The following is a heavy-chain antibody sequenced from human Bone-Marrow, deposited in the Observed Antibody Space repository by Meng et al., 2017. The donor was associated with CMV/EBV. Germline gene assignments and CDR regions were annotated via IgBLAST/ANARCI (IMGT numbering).Heavy chain of an antibody. Sequence: SETLSLTCTVSGGSISSYYWSWIRQPPGKGLEWIGYIYYSGSTNYNPSLKSRVTISVDTSKNQFSLKLSSVTAADTAVYYCARDLGVTYDSSGYYYWGQGTRVTVSS. CDR1: GGSISSYY. CDR2: IYYSGST. CDR3: ARDLGVTYDSSGYYY. V-gene: IGHV4-59*01. J-gene: IGHJ4*02. D-gene: IGHD3-22*01.